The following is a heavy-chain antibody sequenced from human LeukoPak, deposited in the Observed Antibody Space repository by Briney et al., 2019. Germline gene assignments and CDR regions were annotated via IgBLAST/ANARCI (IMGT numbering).Heavy chain of an antibody. CDR3: ARDRGYCSSTSCYALPYYYYGMDV. J-gene: IGHJ6*02. Sequence: SETLSLTCGVSGGSISNTNWWSWVRQPPGKGLEWIGEIYHSGSTNYNPSLKSRVTISVDKSKNQFSLKLSSVTAADTAVYYCARDRGYCSSTSCYALPYYYYGMDVWGQGTTVTVSS. CDR2: IYHSGST. CDR1: GGSISNTNW. V-gene: IGHV4-4*02. D-gene: IGHD2-2*01.